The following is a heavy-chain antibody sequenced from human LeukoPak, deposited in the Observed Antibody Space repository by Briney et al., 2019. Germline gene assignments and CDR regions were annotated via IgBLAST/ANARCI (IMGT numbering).Heavy chain of an antibody. V-gene: IGHV3-21*01. CDR1: GFTFSSYS. Sequence: GGSLRLSCAASGFTFSSYSMNWVRQAPGKGLEWVSSISSSSSYIYYADPVKGRFTISRDNAKNSLYLQMNSLRAEDTAVYYCARGLFLQICDDLSNWFDPWGQGTLVTVSS. D-gene: IGHD3/OR15-3a*01. CDR3: ARGLFLQICDDLSNWFDP. J-gene: IGHJ5*02. CDR2: ISSSSSYI.